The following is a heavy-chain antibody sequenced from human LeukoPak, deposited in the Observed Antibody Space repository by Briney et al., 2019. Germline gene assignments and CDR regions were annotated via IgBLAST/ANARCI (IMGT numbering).Heavy chain of an antibody. CDR2: ISGSGGST. D-gene: IGHD1-26*01. Sequence: GGSLRLSCAVSGSTFSSYGMSWVRQAPGKGLEWVSAISGSGGSTYYADSVKGRFTISRDNSKNTLYPQMSSLRAEDTAVYYCARAYSGRYYGNADYWGQGTLVTVSS. V-gene: IGHV3-23*01. CDR1: GSTFSSYG. J-gene: IGHJ4*02. CDR3: ARAYSGRYYGNADY.